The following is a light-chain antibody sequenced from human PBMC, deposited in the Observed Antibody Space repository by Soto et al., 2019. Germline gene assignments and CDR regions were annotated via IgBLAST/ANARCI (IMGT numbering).Light chain of an antibody. Sequence: QSVLTQPPSASGTPGQRVTISCSGSSSNIGSNTVNWYQQLPGTAPKLLIYNNNQRPSGVPDRFSGSKSGTSASLAISGLPSEDEADYYCAAWDDSLNGGVFGGGTKVTVL. V-gene: IGLV1-44*01. CDR2: NNN. CDR1: SSNIGSNT. CDR3: AAWDDSLNGGV. J-gene: IGLJ3*02.